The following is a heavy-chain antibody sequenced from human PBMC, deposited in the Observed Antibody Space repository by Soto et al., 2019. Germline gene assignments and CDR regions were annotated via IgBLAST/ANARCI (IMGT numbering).Heavy chain of an antibody. Sequence: SLRLSCAASGFTFSSYGMHWVRQAPGKGLEWVAVIWYDGSNKYYADSVKGRFTISRDNSKNTLYLQMNSLRAEDTAVYYCARDMRRYCSGGSCYSFDYWGQGTLVTVSS. CDR2: IWYDGSNK. CDR1: GFTFSSYG. CDR3: ARDMRRYCSGGSCYSFDY. J-gene: IGHJ4*02. V-gene: IGHV3-33*01. D-gene: IGHD2-15*01.